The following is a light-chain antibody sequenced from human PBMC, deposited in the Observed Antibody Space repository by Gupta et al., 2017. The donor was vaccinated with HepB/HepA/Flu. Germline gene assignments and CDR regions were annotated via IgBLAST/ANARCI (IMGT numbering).Light chain of an antibody. CDR2: WAS. Sequence: DIVMTQSPDSLAVSLGERATINCKSSQSVLYSSNNKNYLAWYQQKPGQPPKLLISWASTRESGVPDRFSGSGSGTDFTLTISSLQAEDVAVYYCQQYQTSPPAFGGGTKVEIK. CDR3: QQYQTSPPA. J-gene: IGKJ4*01. V-gene: IGKV4-1*01. CDR1: QSVLYSSNNKNY.